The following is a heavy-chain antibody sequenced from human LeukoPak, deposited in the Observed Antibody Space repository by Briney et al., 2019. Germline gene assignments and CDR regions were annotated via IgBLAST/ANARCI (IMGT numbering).Heavy chain of an antibody. V-gene: IGHV4-38-2*01. CDR3: ARIGRTITIFGVASMGWFDP. Sequence: SETLSLTCGVSGYSITSGYYWGWIRQPPGKGLEWIGSIYYSGSTYYNPSLKSRVTISVDTSKNQFSLKLSSVTAADTAVYYCARIGRTITIFGVASMGWFDPWGQGTLVTVSS. CDR2: IYYSGST. CDR1: GYSITSGYY. J-gene: IGHJ5*02. D-gene: IGHD3-3*01.